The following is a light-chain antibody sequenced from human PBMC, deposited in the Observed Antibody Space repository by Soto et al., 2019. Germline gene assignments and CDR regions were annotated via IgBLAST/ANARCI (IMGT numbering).Light chain of an antibody. V-gene: IGLV3-1*01. CDR3: QAWDTTTYV. J-gene: IGLJ1*01. CDR2: QDD. Sequence: SYALTQPPSVSVSPGQTATITCSGDKLEKKFVCWYQQRPGQSPVLVIYQDDKRPPGIPERFSGSNSGNTATLTIGGTQAVDEAAYYCQAWDTTTYVFGPGTK. CDR1: KLEKKF.